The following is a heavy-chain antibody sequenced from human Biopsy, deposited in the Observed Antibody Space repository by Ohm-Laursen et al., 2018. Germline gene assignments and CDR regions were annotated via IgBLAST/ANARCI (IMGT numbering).Heavy chain of an antibody. Sequence: PSETLLTCTVSGGSFTGHYWSWIRQPPGKGLEWIGHISYTGYTSYNASLKSRVTISVDTSRNHFSLRLSSLTAADTAVYYCARGSNDFGGLYFPRWGQGTLLTVSS. J-gene: IGHJ4*02. CDR2: ISYTGYT. CDR3: ARGSNDFGGLYFPR. V-gene: IGHV4-59*11. CDR1: GGSFTGHY. D-gene: IGHD4-23*01.